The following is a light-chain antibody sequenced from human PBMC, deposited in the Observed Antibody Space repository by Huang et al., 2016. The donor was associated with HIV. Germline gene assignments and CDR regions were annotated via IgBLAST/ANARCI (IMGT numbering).Light chain of an antibody. CDR3: QQSYSTPLT. V-gene: IGKV1-39*01. J-gene: IGKJ4*01. Sequence: DIRMTQSPSSLSASVGDRVTITCRASQSISSYLNWYQQKPGKAPKLLIYAASSLQSGVPSRFSGSGSGTDFILTISSLQPEDFATYYCQQSYSTPLTFGGGTKVEIK. CDR2: AAS. CDR1: QSISSY.